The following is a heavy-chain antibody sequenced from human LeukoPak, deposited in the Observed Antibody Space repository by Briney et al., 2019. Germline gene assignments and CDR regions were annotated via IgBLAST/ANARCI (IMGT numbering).Heavy chain of an antibody. J-gene: IGHJ5*02. CDR2: INPNSGGT. Sequence: GASVKVSCKASGYTFTSYGISWVRQAPGQGLEWMGRINPNSGGTNYAQKFQGRVTMTRDTSIGTAYMELSRLTSDDTAVYYCARGVQPERRGDWFDPWGQGTLVTVSS. CDR1: GYTFTSYG. CDR3: ARGVQPERRGDWFDP. V-gene: IGHV1-2*02. D-gene: IGHD1-1*01.